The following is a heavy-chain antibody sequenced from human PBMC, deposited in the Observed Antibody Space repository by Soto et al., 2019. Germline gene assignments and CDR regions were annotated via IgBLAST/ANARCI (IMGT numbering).Heavy chain of an antibody. CDR3: ARHGFYGDYSSNYFDP. CDR1: GYSFTNYW. J-gene: IGHJ5*02. CDR2: IYPSDSTT. V-gene: IGHV5-51*01. D-gene: IGHD4-17*01. Sequence: PGESLKISCKGSGYSFTNYWIAWVRQMPGKGLEYMGIIYPSDSTTRYSPSFQGQVTNSADKSISTAYLQWNSLKASDTAMYYCARHGFYGDYSSNYFDPWGQGTLVPVSS.